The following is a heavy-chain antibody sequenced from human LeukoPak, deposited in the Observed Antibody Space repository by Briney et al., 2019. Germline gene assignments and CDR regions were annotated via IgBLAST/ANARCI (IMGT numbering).Heavy chain of an antibody. V-gene: IGHV4-34*01. CDR2: INHSGST. D-gene: IGHD3-10*01. CDR1: GGSFSGYY. J-gene: IGHJ4*02. Sequence: PSETLSLTCAVYGGSFSGYYWSWIRQPPGKGLEWIGEINHSGSTNYNPSLKSRVTISVDKSKNQFSLKLSSVTAADTAVYYCARDLAVRGVMFDYWGQGTLVTVSS. CDR3: ARDLAVRGVMFDY.